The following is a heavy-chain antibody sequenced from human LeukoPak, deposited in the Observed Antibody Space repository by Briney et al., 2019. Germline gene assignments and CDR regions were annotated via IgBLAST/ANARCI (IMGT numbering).Heavy chain of an antibody. CDR2: MNPNSGNT. CDR1: GYTFTSYD. CDR3: ARGIITMVRGVSPKPYNWFDP. D-gene: IGHD3-10*01. Sequence: GASVKVSCKASGYTFTSYDINWVRQATGQGLEWMGWMNPNSGNTGYAQKFQGRVTMTRNTSISTAYMELSSLRSEDTAVYYCARGIITMVRGVSPKPYNWFDPWGQGTLVTVSS. V-gene: IGHV1-8*01. J-gene: IGHJ5*02.